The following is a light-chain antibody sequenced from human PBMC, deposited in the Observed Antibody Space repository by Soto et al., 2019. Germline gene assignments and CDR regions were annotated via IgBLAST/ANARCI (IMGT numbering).Light chain of an antibody. CDR3: AAGDDSLSGRS. Sequence: QSVLTQPPSASGTPGQRVTISCSGSSSNIGSNYVYWYQQLPGTAPKLLIYRNNQRPSGVPDRFSGSKSGTSASLAISGLRSEDEAGYYCAAGDDSLSGRSFGTGTKVTVL. J-gene: IGLJ1*01. CDR2: RNN. V-gene: IGLV1-47*01. CDR1: SSNIGSNY.